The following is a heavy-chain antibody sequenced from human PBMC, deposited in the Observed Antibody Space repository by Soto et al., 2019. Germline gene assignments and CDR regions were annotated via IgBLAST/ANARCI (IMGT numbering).Heavy chain of an antibody. V-gene: IGHV3-74*01. CDR1: GFTFSNYW. J-gene: IGHJ4*02. Sequence: EVQLVESGGGLVQPGGSLRLSCAASGFTFSNYWMHWVRQGPGKGPVWVSRIKTDGSSTNYADSVKGRFTISRDNAKNTLYHEMNSLRAEDTAGYYCARGGLSNSGTYSKDSWGQGTLVTVSS. CDR2: IKTDGSST. CDR3: ARGGLSNSGTYSKDS. D-gene: IGHD3-10*01.